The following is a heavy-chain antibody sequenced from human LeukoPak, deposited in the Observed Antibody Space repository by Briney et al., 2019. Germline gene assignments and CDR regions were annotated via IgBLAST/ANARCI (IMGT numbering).Heavy chain of an antibody. CDR1: GGTFSSYA. CDR3: ARANCGGDCKDYYYYYYMDV. V-gene: IGHV1-69*05. Sequence: GASVKVSCKASGGTFSSYAISWVRQAPGQGLEWMGGIIPIFGTANYAQKFQGRVTITTDESTSTAYMELSSLRSEDTAVYYYARANCGGDCKDYYYYYYMDVWGKGTTVTVSS. CDR2: IIPIFGTA. J-gene: IGHJ6*03. D-gene: IGHD2-21*02.